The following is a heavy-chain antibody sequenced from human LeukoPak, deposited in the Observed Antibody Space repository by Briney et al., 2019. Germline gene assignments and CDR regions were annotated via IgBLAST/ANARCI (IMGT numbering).Heavy chain of an antibody. CDR3: ARVTVTTRYFQH. D-gene: IGHD4-17*01. V-gene: IGHV3-30-3*01. Sequence: TGGSLRLSCVGSGFTFSSNAMHWVRQAPGKGLEWVAFISYDGSNKDYADSVKGRFTISRDNSKNTLYLQLNSLRADDAAVYYCARVTVTTRYFQHWGQGTLVTVSS. CDR1: GFTFSSNA. J-gene: IGHJ1*01. CDR2: ISYDGSNK.